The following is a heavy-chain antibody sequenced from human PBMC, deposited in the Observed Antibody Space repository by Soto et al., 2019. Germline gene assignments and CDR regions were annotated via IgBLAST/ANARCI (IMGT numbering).Heavy chain of an antibody. Sequence: QVQLQQWGAGLLKPSETLSLTCAVYGGSFSGYYWSWIRQPPGKGLEWIGEINHSGSTNYNPSLKSRVTISVDTSKNQFYLKLSSVTAADKAVYYCASQMVYCSGGSCYGLDAFDIWGQGTMVTVSS. J-gene: IGHJ3*02. CDR1: GGSFSGYY. CDR2: INHSGST. D-gene: IGHD2-15*01. V-gene: IGHV4-34*01. CDR3: ASQMVYCSGGSCYGLDAFDI.